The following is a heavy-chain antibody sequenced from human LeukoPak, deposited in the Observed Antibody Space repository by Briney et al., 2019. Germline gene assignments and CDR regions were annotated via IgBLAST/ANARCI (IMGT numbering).Heavy chain of an antibody. CDR3: AKDTSSSGSYFDY. CDR2: ISGRGGST. J-gene: IGHJ4*02. Sequence: GGSLRLSCVASGFTFSNYAISWVRQAPGKGLEWVSAISGRGGSTYYVDSVKGRFTISRDNFKNTLCLQMNSLRAEDTAAYYCAKDTSSSGSYFDYWGQGTLVTVSS. CDR1: GFTFSNYA. V-gene: IGHV3-23*01. D-gene: IGHD3-10*01.